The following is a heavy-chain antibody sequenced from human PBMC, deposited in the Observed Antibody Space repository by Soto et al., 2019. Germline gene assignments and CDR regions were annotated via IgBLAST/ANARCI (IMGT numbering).Heavy chain of an antibody. CDR3: ARDIPKGACYLDY. J-gene: IGHJ4*02. Sequence: GGSLRLSCAASGFTFSSYSMNWVRQAPGKGLEWVSYISSSTSTIYYAESEKGRFTISRDNAKNSLYMQMNSLRDEETDMYYCARDIPKGACYLDYWGQVTLVTVSS. D-gene: IGHD1-26*01. CDR2: ISSSTSTI. CDR1: GFTFSSYS. V-gene: IGHV3-48*02.